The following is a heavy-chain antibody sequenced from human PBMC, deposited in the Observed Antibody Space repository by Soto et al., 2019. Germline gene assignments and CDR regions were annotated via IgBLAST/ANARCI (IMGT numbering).Heavy chain of an antibody. J-gene: IGHJ6*02. V-gene: IGHV3-15*01. Sequence: GALRLSCAASGFTFSNAWMSWVRQAPGKGLEWVGRIKSKTDGGTTDYAAPVKGRFTISRDDSKNTLYLQMNSLKTEDTAVYYCTTEGIDCSGGSCYRYYYYGMDVWGQGTTVTVSS. CDR3: TTEGIDCSGGSCYRYYYYGMDV. D-gene: IGHD2-15*01. CDR1: GFTFSNAW. CDR2: IKSKTDGGTT.